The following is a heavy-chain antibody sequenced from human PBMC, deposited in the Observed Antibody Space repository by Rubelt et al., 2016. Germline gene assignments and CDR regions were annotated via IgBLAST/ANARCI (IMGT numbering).Heavy chain of an antibody. CDR1: GGSFSGYY. J-gene: IGHJ3*02. CDR3: ASGSSEWLMDAFDI. D-gene: IGHD6-19*01. Sequence: QVQLQQWGAGLLKPSETLSLTCAVYGGSFSGYYWSWIRQPPGKGLEWIGEINHSGSTNYNPSLTSRVTISVDTSKNQFSLKLSSVTAADTAVYYCASGSSEWLMDAFDIWGQGTMVTVSS. CDR2: INHSGST. V-gene: IGHV4-34*01.